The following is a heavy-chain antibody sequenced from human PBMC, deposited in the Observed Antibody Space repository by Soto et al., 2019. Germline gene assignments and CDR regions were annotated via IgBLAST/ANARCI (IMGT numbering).Heavy chain of an antibody. D-gene: IGHD2-2*01. CDR3: AARGVVLQYGSDALDV. Sequence: EVQLMESGGGVVQPGGSLRLSCEVSGFTVSSNYLGWVRQAPGKGLELVSVIYSGGSTLSADSVEGRFTLSRDDRRNMVWLQRTSLKADDTAVYYCAARGVVLQYGSDALDVWGQGTMVTVSS. CDR2: IYSGGST. CDR1: GFTVSSNY. J-gene: IGHJ3*01. V-gene: IGHV3-66*01.